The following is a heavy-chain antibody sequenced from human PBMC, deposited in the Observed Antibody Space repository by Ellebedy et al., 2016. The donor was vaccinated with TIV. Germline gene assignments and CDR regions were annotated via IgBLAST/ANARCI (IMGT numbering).Heavy chain of an antibody. Sequence: GGSLRLXXAASGFTFYMYAMSWVRQAPGKGLEWVSVIYSGGSTSYADSVKGRFTISRDNFKNTVYLQMNSLRAEDTAVYYCSSGTNYGRGSWGQGTLVTVSS. CDR1: GFTFYMYA. CDR3: SSGTNYGRGS. D-gene: IGHD1-26*01. V-gene: IGHV3-53*01. CDR2: IYSGGST. J-gene: IGHJ5*02.